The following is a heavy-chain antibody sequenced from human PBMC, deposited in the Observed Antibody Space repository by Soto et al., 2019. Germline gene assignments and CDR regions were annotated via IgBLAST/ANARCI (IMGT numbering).Heavy chain of an antibody. CDR3: ARDQAVGHVDY. Sequence: XSVKVSCKASGCTFTRYGISWVRQAPGQGLEWMGWXGAYNXNTNYAQKLQGXVTMTTDTXTSTEYMELRSLRYDDKDVYYCARDQAVGHVDYWGQGTLVTVSS. CDR2: XGAYNXNT. CDR1: GCTFTRYG. V-gene: IGHV1-18*01. J-gene: IGHJ4*02.